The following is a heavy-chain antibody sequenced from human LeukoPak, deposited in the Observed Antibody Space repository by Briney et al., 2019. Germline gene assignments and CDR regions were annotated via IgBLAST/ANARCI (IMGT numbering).Heavy chain of an antibody. V-gene: IGHV3-7*01. Sequence: GGSLRLSCAASGFTFTSYWMTWVRQAPGKGLEWVANINPDGTKKTYVDSVKGRFTISRDNAENSLHLQMNSLRVEDTTVYYCASQPAVVDLDCWGQGTLVTVSS. CDR2: INPDGTKK. CDR3: ASQPAVVDLDC. CDR1: GFTFTSYW. D-gene: IGHD5-18*01. J-gene: IGHJ4*02.